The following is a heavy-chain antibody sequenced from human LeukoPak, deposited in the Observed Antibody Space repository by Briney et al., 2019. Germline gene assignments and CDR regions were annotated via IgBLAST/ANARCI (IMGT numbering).Heavy chain of an antibody. J-gene: IGHJ6*03. D-gene: IGHD3-10*01. CDR2: IYTSGST. CDR3: ARRSRFGRPTHGYFYYMDV. Sequence: SETLSLTCTISGGSISSGNYYWNWIRRPAGKGLEWIGRIYTSGSTNYNPSLKSRVTLSVDTSKNQFSLKLSSVTAADTAVYYCARRSRFGRPTHGYFYYMDVWGKGTTVTISS. CDR1: GGSISSGNYY. V-gene: IGHV4-61*02.